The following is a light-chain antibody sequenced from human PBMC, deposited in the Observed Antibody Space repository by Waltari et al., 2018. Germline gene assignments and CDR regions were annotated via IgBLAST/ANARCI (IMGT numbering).Light chain of an antibody. CDR1: QRVGDNY. V-gene: IGKV3-20*01. Sequence: GERATLSCGASQRVGDNYLTGYQQKRGQAPRLLFLGPFSRATGVPDRFSGTWSGTDFTLTIDRLEAEDFAVYYCQQYGQSPITFGRGTRLDIK. CDR3: QQYGQSPIT. J-gene: IGKJ5*01. CDR2: GPF.